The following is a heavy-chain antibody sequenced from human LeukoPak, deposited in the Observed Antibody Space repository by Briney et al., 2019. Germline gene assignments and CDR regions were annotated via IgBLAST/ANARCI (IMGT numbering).Heavy chain of an antibody. Sequence: SETLSLTCAVYGGSFSGYYWGRIRQPPGKGLEWIGSIYYSGSTYYNPSLKSRVTISVDTSKNQFSLKLSSVTAADTAVYYCARPPRYYDTSPVLFDIWGQGTMVTVSS. CDR3: ARPPRYYDTSPVLFDI. V-gene: IGHV4-39*01. CDR2: IYYSGST. CDR1: GGSFSGYY. D-gene: IGHD3-22*01. J-gene: IGHJ3*02.